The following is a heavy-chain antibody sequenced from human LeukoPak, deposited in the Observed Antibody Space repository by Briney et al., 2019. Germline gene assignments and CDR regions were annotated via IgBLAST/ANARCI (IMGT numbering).Heavy chain of an antibody. D-gene: IGHD1-26*01. CDR2: IKQDGSTK. CDR3: ARDIDGSLDY. CDR1: GFTFRNSW. J-gene: IGHJ4*02. Sequence: GGSLRLSCAASGFTFRNSWMAWVRQAPGKGLEWVANIKQDGSTKHYADSLKDRFTISRDNPKNLLYVQMNSLRADDTAIYYCARDIDGSLDYWGQGILVTVAS. V-gene: IGHV3-7*01.